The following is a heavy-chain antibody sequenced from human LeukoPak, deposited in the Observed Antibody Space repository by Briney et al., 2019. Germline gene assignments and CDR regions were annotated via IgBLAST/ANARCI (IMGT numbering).Heavy chain of an antibody. J-gene: IGHJ4*02. CDR2: IKEDGSKM. Sequence: GGSLRLSCVVSGLTSGNYWMSWVRQAPGKGLEWVADIKEDGSKMYYVDSAKGRFTIPRDNAKNSVYLQMNSLRAEDTAIYYCARDFGDSSGWYNDYWGQGTLVTVSS. V-gene: IGHV3-7*03. D-gene: IGHD6-19*01. CDR1: GLTSGNYW. CDR3: ARDFGDSSGWYNDY.